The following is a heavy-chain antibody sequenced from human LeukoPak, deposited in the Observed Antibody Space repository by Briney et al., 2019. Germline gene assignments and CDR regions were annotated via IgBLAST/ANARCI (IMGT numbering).Heavy chain of an antibody. CDR3: AKDGGLKTFDY. D-gene: IGHD3-16*01. J-gene: IGHJ4*02. Sequence: GSLRLSCAASGFTFSSYAMSWVRQAPGKGLEWVPGISDSGGSTYYADSAKGRFTISRDNSKNTLFLQMNSLRAEDTAVYYCAKDGGLKTFDYWGQGTLVTVSS. V-gene: IGHV3-23*01. CDR1: GFTFSSYA. CDR2: ISDSGGST.